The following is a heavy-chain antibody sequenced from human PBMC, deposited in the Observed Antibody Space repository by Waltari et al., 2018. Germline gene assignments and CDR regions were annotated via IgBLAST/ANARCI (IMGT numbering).Heavy chain of an antibody. V-gene: IGHV4-39*01. Sequence: QVHLQESGPGLVQPSETLSLTCTVLGGSIDSTYNYWGWIRQPPGKGLEWIGSHYYSGSTHYNPSLKSRVTISVDTSKNQFSLKLTSVTAADTAVYYCVQLPGFWGQGILVTVSS. J-gene: IGHJ4*02. CDR2: HYYSGST. D-gene: IGHD2-15*01. CDR1: GGSIDSTYNY. CDR3: VQLPGF.